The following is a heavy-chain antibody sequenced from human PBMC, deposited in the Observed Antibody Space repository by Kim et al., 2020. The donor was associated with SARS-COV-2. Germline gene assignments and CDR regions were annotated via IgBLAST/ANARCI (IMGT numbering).Heavy chain of an antibody. CDR1: GFTFSDYY. D-gene: IGHD5-18*01. J-gene: IGHJ4*02. Sequence: GGSLRLSCAASGFTFSDYYMSWIRQAPGKGLEWVSYISSSGSTIYYADSVKGRFTIPRDNAKNSLYLQMNSLRAEDTAVYYCARDLSLYSYGSMFDYWGQGTLVTVSS. V-gene: IGHV3-11*01. CDR3: ARDLSLYSYGSMFDY. CDR2: ISSSGSTI.